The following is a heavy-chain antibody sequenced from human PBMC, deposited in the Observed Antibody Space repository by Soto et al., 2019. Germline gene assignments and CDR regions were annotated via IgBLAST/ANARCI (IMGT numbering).Heavy chain of an antibody. V-gene: IGHV4-31*03. J-gene: IGHJ3*02. CDR3: SRATLVGANFDAFDI. CDR1: GASITSGGYY. Sequence: QVQLQESGPGLVNPSQTLSLTCTFSGASITSGGYYWTWIRQHPGKGLEWIGYIYYSGTTYYNPSLNSRVTISVDTSKNQFSLKLTSVTAADTDVYYCSRATLVGANFDAFDIWGQGTMVTVSS. D-gene: IGHD1-26*01. CDR2: IYYSGTT.